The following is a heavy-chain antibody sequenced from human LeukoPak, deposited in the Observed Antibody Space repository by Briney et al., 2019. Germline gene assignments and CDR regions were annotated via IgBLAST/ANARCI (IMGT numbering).Heavy chain of an antibody. D-gene: IGHD3-10*01. CDR1: GYTFTGYY. V-gene: IGHV1-2*02. Sequence: ASVKVSCKASGYTFTGYYMHWVRQAPGQGLEWMGWINPNSGGTNYAQKFQGRVTMTRDTSISTAYMELSRLRSDDTAVYYCARDYDYYGSGSYYNYYYYYMDVWGKGTTVTISS. CDR2: INPNSGGT. CDR3: ARDYDYYGSGSYYNYYYYYMDV. J-gene: IGHJ6*03.